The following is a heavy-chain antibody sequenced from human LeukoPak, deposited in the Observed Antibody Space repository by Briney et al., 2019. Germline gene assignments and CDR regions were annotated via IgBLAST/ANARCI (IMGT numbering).Heavy chain of an antibody. D-gene: IGHD2-8*01. Sequence: GGSLRLSCAASGFTVSSTYMSWVRQAPGKGLEWVSIIYSAGSTYYADSVKGRFSISRDNSKNTLYLQMNSLRAEDTAVYYCAKGHCTNGICWLDWGQGTLVTVSS. CDR3: AKGHCTNGICWLD. J-gene: IGHJ4*02. CDR1: GFTVSSTY. CDR2: IYSAGST. V-gene: IGHV3-53*01.